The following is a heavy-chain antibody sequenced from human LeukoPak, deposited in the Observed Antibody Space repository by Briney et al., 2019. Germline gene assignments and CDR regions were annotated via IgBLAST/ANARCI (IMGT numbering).Heavy chain of an antibody. CDR1: GFTFSSYG. J-gene: IGHJ5*02. CDR3: ARDVNANWFDH. V-gene: IGHV3-33*01. Sequence: PGGSLRLSCAASGFTFSSYGMHWVRQAPGKGLEWVAVIWSDGSNKYYADSVKGRFTISRDNSKNTLYLQMNSPRAEDTAVYYCARDVNANWFDHWGQGTLVTVSS. CDR2: IWSDGSNK.